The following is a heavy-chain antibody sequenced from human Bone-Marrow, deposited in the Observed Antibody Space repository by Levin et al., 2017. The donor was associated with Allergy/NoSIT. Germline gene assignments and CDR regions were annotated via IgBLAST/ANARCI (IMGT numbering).Heavy chain of an antibody. Sequence: SCAASGFTFSRYAMAWVRQAPGQGLEWVSGMSGSGGRTVYADSVKGRFTIPRDNSKNIMYLQMNSLRVEDTALSYCAREDNWNYDYWGQGTLVTVSS. V-gene: IGHV3-23*01. CDR1: GFTFSRYA. CDR2: MSGSGGRT. J-gene: IGHJ4*02. CDR3: AREDNWNYDY. D-gene: IGHD1-7*01.